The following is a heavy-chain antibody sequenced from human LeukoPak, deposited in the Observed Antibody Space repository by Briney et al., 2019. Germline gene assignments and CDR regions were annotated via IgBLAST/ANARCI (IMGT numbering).Heavy chain of an antibody. Sequence: GGSLRLSCAASGFTFDDYTMHWVRQAPGKGLEWVSLISWDGGSTYYADSVKGRFTISRDNSKNSLYLQMNSLRTEDTALYYCAKDIISIQLERRGEYYYGMEVGGQGTTVTVSS. J-gene: IGHJ6*02. D-gene: IGHD1-1*01. V-gene: IGHV3-43*01. CDR1: GFTFDDYT. CDR2: ISWDGGST. CDR3: AKDIISIQLERRGEYYYGMEV.